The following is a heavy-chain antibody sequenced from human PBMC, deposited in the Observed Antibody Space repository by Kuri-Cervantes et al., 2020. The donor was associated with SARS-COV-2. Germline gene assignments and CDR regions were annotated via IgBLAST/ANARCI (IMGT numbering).Heavy chain of an antibody. J-gene: IGHJ4*02. V-gene: IGHV3-48*01. Sequence: GESLKISCAASGFTFTSYSLHWVRQAPGKGLEWLSYITRSGSTLHYADSVKGRFTISRDNSKNIVYLQMNSLGADDTAFYYCEPFSRYAYDFDKWGQGILVTVSS. CDR3: EPFSRYAYDFDK. CDR2: ITRSGSTL. D-gene: IGHD3-9*01. CDR1: GFTFTSYS.